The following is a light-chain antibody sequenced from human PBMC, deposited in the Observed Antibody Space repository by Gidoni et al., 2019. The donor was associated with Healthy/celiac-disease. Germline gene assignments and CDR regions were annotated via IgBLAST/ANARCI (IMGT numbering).Light chain of an antibody. J-gene: IGKJ5*01. CDR1: QSVSSSY. CDR3: QQYGSSAIT. V-gene: IGKV3-20*01. CDR2: GAS. Sequence: EIVFTQSPGTLSLSPGERATLSCRASQSVSSSYLAWYQQKPGQAHRLLIYGASSRATGIPDRLSGSGSGTDFTLNISRLEPEDFAVYYCQQYGSSAITFGQGTRLEIK.